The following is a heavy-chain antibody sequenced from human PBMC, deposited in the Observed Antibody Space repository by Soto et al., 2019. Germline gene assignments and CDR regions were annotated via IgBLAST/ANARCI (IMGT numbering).Heavy chain of an antibody. CDR3: VGGEWELTW. J-gene: IGHJ4*02. V-gene: IGHV1-8*01. CDR2: MNPNSGNT. CDR1: GYSFTSYD. Sequence: QVQLVQSGAEVKKPGASVKVSCKASGYSFTSYDINWVRQATGQGLEWMGWMNPNSGNTGYAQKFQGRVTMTRNTSRSTAYMELSSLKFEDTAVYFCVGGEWELTWWGQGNLVTVSA. D-gene: IGHD1-26*01.